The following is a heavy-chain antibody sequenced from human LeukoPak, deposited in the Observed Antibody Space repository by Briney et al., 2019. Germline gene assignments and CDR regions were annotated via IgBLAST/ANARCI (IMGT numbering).Heavy chain of an antibody. J-gene: IGHJ4*02. Sequence: SVKVSCKASGFTFTSSAVQWVRQARGQRLEWIGWIVVGSGNTNYAQKFQERVTITRDMSTSTAYMELSSLRSEDTAVYYCAAVVSPGVVAGMTHDYWGQETLVTVSS. CDR3: AAVVSPGVVAGMTHDY. D-gene: IGHD2-15*01. CDR2: IVVGSGNT. CDR1: GFTFTSSA. V-gene: IGHV1-58*01.